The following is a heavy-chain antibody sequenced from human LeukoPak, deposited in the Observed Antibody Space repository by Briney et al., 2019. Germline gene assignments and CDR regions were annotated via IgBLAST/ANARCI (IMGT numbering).Heavy chain of an antibody. CDR3: ARGSGGSGYYFDY. J-gene: IGHJ4*02. Sequence: LAGGSLRLSCAASGFTFSSYGMHWVRQAPGKGLEWVAVISYDGSNKYYADSVKGRFTISRDNSKNTLYLQMNSLRAEDTAVYYCARGSGGSGYYFDYWGQGTLVTVSS. D-gene: IGHD2-15*01. CDR2: ISYDGSNK. V-gene: IGHV3-30*03. CDR1: GFTFSSYG.